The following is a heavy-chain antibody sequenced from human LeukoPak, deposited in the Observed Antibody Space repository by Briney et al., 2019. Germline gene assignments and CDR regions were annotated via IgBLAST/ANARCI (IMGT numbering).Heavy chain of an antibody. D-gene: IGHD3-10*01. J-gene: IGHJ4*02. CDR3: ARLKRSGSYFWYFDY. CDR2: IYYSGST. V-gene: IGHV4-59*01. Sequence: SETLSLTCTVSGGSISSYYWSWIQQPPGKGLEWIGYIYYSGSTNYNPSLKSRVTISVDTSKNQFSLKLSSVTAADTAVYYCARLKRSGSYFWYFDYWGQGTLVTVSS. CDR1: GGSISSYY.